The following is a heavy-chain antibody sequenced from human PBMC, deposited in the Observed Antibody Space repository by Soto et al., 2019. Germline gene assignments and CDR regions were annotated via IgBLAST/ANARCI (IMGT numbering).Heavy chain of an antibody. Sequence: QITLEESGPTLVKPTQTLTLTCTFSGFSLNERAVGVGWIRQPPGKALEWLAFTYWDDDNPYSPSLKNRLTSTTDTSKNRVVLTRPNPDPADTATYYCAHGSGWVLDYWGQGTEVTVSS. V-gene: IGHV2-5*02. CDR1: GFSLNERAVG. CDR3: AHGSGWVLDY. J-gene: IGHJ4*02. CDR2: TYWDDDN. D-gene: IGHD6-19*01.